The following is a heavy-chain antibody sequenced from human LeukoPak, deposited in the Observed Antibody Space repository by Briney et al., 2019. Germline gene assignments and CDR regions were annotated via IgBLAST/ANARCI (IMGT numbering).Heavy chain of an antibody. CDR1: GFTFSSYS. D-gene: IGHD6-13*01. CDR2: ISSSSSYI. CDR3: AREPPPIAAAGKGDY. V-gene: IGHV3-21*01. J-gene: IGHJ4*02. Sequence: GGSLRLSCAASGFTFSSYSMNWVRQAPGKWLEWVSSISSSSSYIYYADSVKGRFTISRDNAKNSLYLQMNSLRAEDTAVYYCAREPPPIAAAGKGDYWGQGTLVTVSS.